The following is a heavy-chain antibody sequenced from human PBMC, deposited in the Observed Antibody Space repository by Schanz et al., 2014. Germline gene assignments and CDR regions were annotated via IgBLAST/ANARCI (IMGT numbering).Heavy chain of an antibody. V-gene: IGHV1-69*02. D-gene: IGHD5-12*01. CDR1: GDTFRRST. CDR3: ARTGYDPSLTH. J-gene: IGHJ4*02. Sequence: QVQLVQSGAEVKKPGSSVKVSCKASGDTFRRSTINWVRHAPGQGLEWMGRIIPITGITNYAQKFQGRVTFTADKSTSTAFVEVNSLRSEDTAVYYCARTGYDPSLTHWGQGTLVTVSS. CDR2: IIPITGIT.